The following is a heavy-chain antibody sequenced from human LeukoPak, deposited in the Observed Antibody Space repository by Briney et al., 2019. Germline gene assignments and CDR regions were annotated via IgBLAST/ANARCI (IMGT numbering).Heavy chain of an antibody. CDR1: GGTFSSYA. J-gene: IGHJ4*02. Sequence: SVKVSCKASGGTFSSYAISWVRQAPGQGLEWMGRIIPILGIANCAQKFQGRVTITADKSTSTAYMELSSLRSEDTAVYYCARVAVRGVTPYYFDYWGQGTLVTVSS. V-gene: IGHV1-69*04. CDR2: IIPILGIA. D-gene: IGHD3-10*01. CDR3: ARVAVRGVTPYYFDY.